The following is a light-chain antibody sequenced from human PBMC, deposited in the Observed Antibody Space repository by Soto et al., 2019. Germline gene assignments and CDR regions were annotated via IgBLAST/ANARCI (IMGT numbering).Light chain of an antibody. CDR3: QQRSNWPLT. J-gene: IGKJ4*01. V-gene: IGKV3-11*01. Sequence: EILLTQSPATLSLSPGERATLSCRASQSVYSYLAWYQQRPGQAPRLLIYDASNRATGIPARFSGSASGTAFTLTIGSLEPEDFAVYYCQQRSNWPLTFGGGTKV. CDR2: DAS. CDR1: QSVYSY.